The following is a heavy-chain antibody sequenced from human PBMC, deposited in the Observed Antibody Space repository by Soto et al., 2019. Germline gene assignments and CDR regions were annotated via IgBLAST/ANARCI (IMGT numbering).Heavy chain of an antibody. CDR2: IYYSGRT. CDR3: ARDRSNSPDYFDF. J-gene: IGHJ4*02. D-gene: IGHD6-6*01. Sequence: SETLSLTCTVSGGSIDNYEYYWTWIRQPPGKGLEWVGYIYYSGRTNYNPSLNSRLTISLDTSKNQSSLRLTSVSAADTAMYYCARDRSNSPDYFDFWGQGTLVTVSS. V-gene: IGHV4-30-4*01. CDR1: GGSIDNYEYY.